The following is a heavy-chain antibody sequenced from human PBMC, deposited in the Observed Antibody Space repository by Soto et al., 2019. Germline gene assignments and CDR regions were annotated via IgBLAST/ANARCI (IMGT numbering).Heavy chain of an antibody. Sequence: QVQLVESGGGVVQPGEPLRLSCAASGFTFSENGMHWVRQAPGKGLEWVALISNDGNRKYYSDSVKGRLTISRDNSKNTLFAQMNSLRAEDTAVYYCAKDWSGGSYFIDNWGQGALVTVSS. CDR3: AKDWSGGSYFIDN. V-gene: IGHV3-30*18. CDR1: GFTFSENG. D-gene: IGHD3-10*01. CDR2: ISNDGNRK. J-gene: IGHJ4*02.